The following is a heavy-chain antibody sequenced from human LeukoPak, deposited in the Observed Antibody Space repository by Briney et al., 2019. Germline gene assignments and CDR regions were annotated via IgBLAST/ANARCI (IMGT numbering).Heavy chain of an antibody. D-gene: IGHD3-9*01. CDR1: GYTFTSYY. CDR3: ARGSRPVYNLLTGKRYFDY. Sequence: ASVKVSCKASGYTFTSYYVHWVRQAPGQGLEWMGIINPSGGSTTYAQKFRGRLTMTRDMSTSTVYMELSSLRSEDTAVYYCARGSRPVYNLLTGKRYFDYWGQGTLLTVSS. CDR2: INPSGGST. J-gene: IGHJ4*02. V-gene: IGHV1-46*01.